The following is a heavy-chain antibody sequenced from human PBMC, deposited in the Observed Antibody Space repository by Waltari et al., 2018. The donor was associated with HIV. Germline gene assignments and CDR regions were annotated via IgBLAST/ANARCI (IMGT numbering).Heavy chain of an antibody. CDR2: ISQSGIT. D-gene: IGHD4-17*01. CDR3: AREATSVTTSGGFDI. V-gene: IGHV4-4*02. Sequence: QVQLQESGPGLVKPSGTLSLTCDVSGGSVSSDNWWSWVRQPPGEGLEWIGEISQSGITTYSPSLKRRVTISRDKSRNQFSLKLNSVTAADTAVYYCAREATSVTTSGGFDIWGQGTVVTVSS. J-gene: IGHJ3*02. CDR1: GGSVSSDNW.